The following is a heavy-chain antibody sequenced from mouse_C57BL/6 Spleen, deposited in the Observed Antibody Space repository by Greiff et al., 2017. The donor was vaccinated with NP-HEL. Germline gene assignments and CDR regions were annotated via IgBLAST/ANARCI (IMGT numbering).Heavy chain of an antibody. CDR1: GYTFTSYW. V-gene: IGHV1-50*01. D-gene: IGHD1-1*01. CDR3: ARFITAVVATEDYYAMDY. J-gene: IGHJ4*01. Sequence: VQLQQPGAELVKPGASVKLSCKASGYTFTSYWMQWVKQRPGQGLEWIGEIDPSDSYTNYNQKFKGKATLTVDTSSSTAYMQLSSLTSEDSAVYYCARFITAVVATEDYYAMDYWGQGTSVTVSS. CDR2: IDPSDSYT.